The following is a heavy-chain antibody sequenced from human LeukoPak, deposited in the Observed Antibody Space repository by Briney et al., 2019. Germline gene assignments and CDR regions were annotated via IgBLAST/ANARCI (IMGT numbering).Heavy chain of an antibody. CDR3: ARRPVAAEYFQH. J-gene: IGHJ1*01. CDR2: ISYDESKV. CDR1: GVTLSSYA. Sequence: PGGSLRLSCAASGVTLSSYAMHWVRQAPGEGLEWVAVISYDESKVYYADSVKGRFTISRDLSTNTLYLQMNSLTTEDTAMYFCARRPVAAEYFQHWGQGTLVTVSS. V-gene: IGHV3-30*03. D-gene: IGHD6-25*01.